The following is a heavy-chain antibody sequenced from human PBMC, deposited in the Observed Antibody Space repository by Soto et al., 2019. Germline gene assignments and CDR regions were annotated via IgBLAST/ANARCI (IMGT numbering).Heavy chain of an antibody. V-gene: IGHV3-74*01. CDR3: ARAMTSVGAAAKGDF. J-gene: IGHJ4*02. CDR2: INSDGSIT. D-gene: IGHD1-26*01. CDR1: GFTFNTHW. Sequence: EVQLVESGGGLILPGGSLRLSCEASGFTFNTHWMHWVRQAPGKGLVWVSRINSDGSITDYADSVKGRFSISRDNPRNTLYLQMNSLSPEDTAVYYCARAMTSVGAAAKGDFWGQGTLVTVSS.